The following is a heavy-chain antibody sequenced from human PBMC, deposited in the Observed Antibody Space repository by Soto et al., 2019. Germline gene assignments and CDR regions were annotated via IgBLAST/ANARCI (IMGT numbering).Heavy chain of an antibody. D-gene: IGHD2-2*01. Sequence: QVQLVQSGAEVKKPGSSVKVSCKASGGTFSSYAISWVRQAPGQGLEWMGGIIPIFGTANYAQKFQGRVTITADKSTSTDYMELSSLRSEDTAVYYCARDHIVAVVPAAMGYYYYGMDVWGQGTTVTVSS. CDR3: ARDHIVAVVPAAMGYYYYGMDV. CDR2: IIPIFGTA. CDR1: GGTFSSYA. J-gene: IGHJ6*02. V-gene: IGHV1-69*06.